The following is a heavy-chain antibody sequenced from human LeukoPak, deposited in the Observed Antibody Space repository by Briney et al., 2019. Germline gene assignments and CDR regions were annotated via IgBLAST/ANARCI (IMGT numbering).Heavy chain of an antibody. V-gene: IGHV4-61*02. D-gene: IGHD5-18*01. CDR2: LYTSGST. Sequence: SETLSLTCAVSGGSISSGSSYWSWIRQPAGKGLEWIGRLYTSGSTNYNPSLKSRVTISVDTSKNQFSLKLASVTAADTAIYYCAKGAGGFSYYNWFDPWGQGTLVTVSS. CDR3: AKGAGGFSYYNWFDP. J-gene: IGHJ5*02. CDR1: GGSISSGSSY.